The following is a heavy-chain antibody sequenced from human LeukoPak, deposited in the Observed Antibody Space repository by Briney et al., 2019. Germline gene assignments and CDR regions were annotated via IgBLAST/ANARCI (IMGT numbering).Heavy chain of an antibody. CDR1: GGSFSGYY. J-gene: IGHJ4*02. V-gene: IGHV4-34*01. CDR2: INHRGST. D-gene: IGHD6-13*01. Sequence: SETLSLTCAVYGGSFSGYYWSWIRQPPGKGLEWIGEINHRGSTNYNPSLKSRVTISVDTSKNQFSLKLSSVTAADTAVYYCARLQLRVDARHRPAPTWVIDYWGQGTLVTVSS. CDR3: ARLQLRVDARHRPAPTWVIDY.